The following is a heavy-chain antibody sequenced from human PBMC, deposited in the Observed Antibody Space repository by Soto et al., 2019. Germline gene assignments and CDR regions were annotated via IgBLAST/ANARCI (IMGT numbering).Heavy chain of an antibody. CDR2: INPNSGGT. Sequence: ASVKVSCKASGYTFTGYYMHWVRQAPGQGLEWMGWINPNSGGTNYAQKFQGRVTMTRDTSISTACMELSRLRSDDTAVYYCARDYDIVDTPPSYCGMVVCGQAPIVTVS. CDR1: GYTFTGYY. D-gene: IGHD5-12*01. CDR3: ARDYDIVDTPPSYCGMVV. J-gene: IGHJ6*02. V-gene: IGHV1-2*02.